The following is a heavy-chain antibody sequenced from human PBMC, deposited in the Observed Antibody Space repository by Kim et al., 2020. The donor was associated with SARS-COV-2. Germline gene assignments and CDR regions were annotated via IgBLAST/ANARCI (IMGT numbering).Heavy chain of an antibody. CDR3: ARGVGLIAARVYYYYGMDV. CDR2: IYYSGST. V-gene: IGHV4-39*01. CDR1: GGSISSSSYY. J-gene: IGHJ6*02. D-gene: IGHD6-6*01. Sequence: SETLSLTCTVSGGSISSSSYYWAWIRQPPGKGLEWIGSIYYSGSTYYNPSLKSRVTISVDTSKNQFSLKLSSVTAADTAVYYCARGVGLIAARVYYYYGMDVWGQGTTVTVSS.